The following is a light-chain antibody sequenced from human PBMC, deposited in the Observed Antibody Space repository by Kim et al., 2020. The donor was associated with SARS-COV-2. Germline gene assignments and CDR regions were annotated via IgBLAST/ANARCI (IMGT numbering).Light chain of an antibody. CDR1: QSISSW. V-gene: IGKV1-5*03. CDR2: KGS. Sequence: DIQMTQSPSTLSASVGDRVTITCRASQSISSWLAWYQQKPGKAPKLLIYKGSSLESGVPSRFSGSGSGTEFTLTISSLQPDVCATYYCQQYNSYSWTFGQGTKVEIK. CDR3: QQYNSYSWT. J-gene: IGKJ1*01.